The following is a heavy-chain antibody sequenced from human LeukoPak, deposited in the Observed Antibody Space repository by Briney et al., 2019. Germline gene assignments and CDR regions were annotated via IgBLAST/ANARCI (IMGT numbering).Heavy chain of an antibody. V-gene: IGHV3-53*01. CDR2: FDSGVGT. CDR1: GFTVSSNY. J-gene: IGHJ4*02. CDR3: ARVEYSGTYYFDY. D-gene: IGHD1-26*01. Sequence: GGSLRLSCAASGFTVSSNYMSWVRQAPGKGLECVSVFDSGVGTYYADSAKGRFTISRDNSTNTVYLQMNSLRAEDTAVYYCARVEYSGTYYFDYWGQGTPVTVSS.